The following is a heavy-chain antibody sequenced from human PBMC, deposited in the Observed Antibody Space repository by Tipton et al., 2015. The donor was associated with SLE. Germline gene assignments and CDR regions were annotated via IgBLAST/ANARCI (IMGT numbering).Heavy chain of an antibody. V-gene: IGHV3-23*03. Sequence: LSLTCTVSGGSISSYYWNWFRQPPGKGLEWVSSIYSGGGTTYYADSVKGRFTISRDTSKNTLYLEMNNLRADDTAVYYCAKGGLGKTGSFFDHWGQGTLVTVSS. J-gene: IGHJ4*02. D-gene: IGHD1-1*01. CDR1: GGSISSYY. CDR2: IYSGGGTT. CDR3: AKGGLGKTGSFFDH.